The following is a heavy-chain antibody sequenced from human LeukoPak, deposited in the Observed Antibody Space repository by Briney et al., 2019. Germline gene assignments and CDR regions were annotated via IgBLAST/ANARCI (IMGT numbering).Heavy chain of an antibody. CDR3: ARHPIHYDFWSGPQAYYMDV. Sequence: GESLKISCKGSGYSFTSYWIGWVRQMPGKGLEWMGIIYPGDSDTRYSPSFQGQVTISADKSISTAYLQWSSLKASDTAIYYCARHPIHYDFWSGPQAYYMDVWGKGTTVTVSS. CDR1: GYSFTSYW. V-gene: IGHV5-51*01. J-gene: IGHJ6*03. D-gene: IGHD3-3*01. CDR2: IYPGDSDT.